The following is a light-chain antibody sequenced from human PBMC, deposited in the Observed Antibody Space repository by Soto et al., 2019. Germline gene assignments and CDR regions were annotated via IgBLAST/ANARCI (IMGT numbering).Light chain of an antibody. J-gene: IGKJ5*01. CDR2: AAY. Sequence: DIQMTQSPSSLSASVGDRVTITCRASQSISSYLNWYQQKPGKAPKLLIYAAYSLQSGVPSRFSCSGSGTDFDLTISSLQPEDFATYYCQQRYSTPITFGQGTRLEIK. V-gene: IGKV1-39*01. CDR1: QSISSY. CDR3: QQRYSTPIT.